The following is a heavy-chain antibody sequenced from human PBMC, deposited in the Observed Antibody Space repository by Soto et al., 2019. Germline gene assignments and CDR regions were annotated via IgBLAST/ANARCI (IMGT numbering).Heavy chain of an antibody. V-gene: IGHV2-26*01. CDR2: IFSNDEK. CDR3: ARICYCMSSSCCRYFDY. Sequence: QFTLKESGPVLVKPTETLTLTCTVSVFSLSNARMGVRWISQPPGRALEGLAHIFSNDEKSYSTYLKSRLTISNDTTKSQVVLTMTNMEPVDTATYYCARICYCMSSSCCRYFDYWGQGTLVTVSS. CDR1: VFSLSNARMG. D-gene: IGHD2-15*01. J-gene: IGHJ4*02.